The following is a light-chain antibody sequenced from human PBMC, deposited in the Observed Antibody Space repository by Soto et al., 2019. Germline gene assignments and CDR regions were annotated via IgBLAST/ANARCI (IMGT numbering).Light chain of an antibody. CDR2: DAS. V-gene: IGKV3-11*01. CDR3: QKYNNWPIT. J-gene: IGKJ5*01. CDR1: QSVSSY. Sequence: EIVLTHSPATLSLSPGERATLSFRASQSVSSYLAWYQQKPGQAPRLLIYDASNRATGIPDRFSGSGSGTDFSLSISRLEPEDSAVYYCQKYNNWPITFGQGTRLEIK.